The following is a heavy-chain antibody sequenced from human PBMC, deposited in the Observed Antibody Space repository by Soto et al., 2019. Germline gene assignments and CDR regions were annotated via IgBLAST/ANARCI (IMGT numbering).Heavy chain of an antibody. V-gene: IGHV3-30-3*01. Sequence: QVQLVESGGGVVQPGRSLRLSCAASGFTFSSYAMHWVRQAPGKGLEWVAVISYDGSNKYYADSVKGRFTISRDNSKNTLYLKMNSLRAADTAVYYCARAEYIYDSSGYLDYWGQGTLVTVSS. J-gene: IGHJ4*02. D-gene: IGHD3-22*01. CDR3: ARAEYIYDSSGYLDY. CDR1: GFTFSSYA. CDR2: ISYDGSNK.